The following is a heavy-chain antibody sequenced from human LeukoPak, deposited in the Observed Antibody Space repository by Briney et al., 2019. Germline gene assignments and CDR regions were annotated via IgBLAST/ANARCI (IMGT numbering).Heavy chain of an antibody. J-gene: IGHJ4*02. CDR2: IYTSGST. CDR3: ARQGASSFWGSYDY. CDR1: AASVSTDC. D-gene: IGHD1-26*01. Sequence: PSHSLSLTYTLAAASVSTDCWRWIRQPAGDGMEWVGRIYTSGSTNYDPSLRSRVTISADKSKNQFSLRRTSVTAADTAVYYCARQGASSFWGSYDYWGQGTLVTVSS. V-gene: IGHV4-4*07.